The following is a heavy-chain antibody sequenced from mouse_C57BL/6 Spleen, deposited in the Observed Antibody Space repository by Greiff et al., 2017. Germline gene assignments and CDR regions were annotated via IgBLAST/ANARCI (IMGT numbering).Heavy chain of an antibody. D-gene: IGHD2-2*01. J-gene: IGHJ2*01. CDR2: IYPSDSET. V-gene: IGHV1-61*01. CDR3: ARSDGYEYYFDY. CDR1: GYTFTSYW. Sequence: VQLQQPGAELVRPGSSVKLSCKASGYTFTSYWMDWVKQRPGQGLEWIGNIYPSDSETHYNQKFKDKATLTVDKSSSTAYMQLSSLTSEDSAVYYCARSDGYEYYFDYWGQGTTLTVSS.